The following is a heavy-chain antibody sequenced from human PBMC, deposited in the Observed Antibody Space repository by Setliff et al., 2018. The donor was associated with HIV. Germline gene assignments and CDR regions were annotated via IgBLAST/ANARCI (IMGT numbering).Heavy chain of an antibody. Sequence: SVKVSCKASGGTFSSYAISWVRQAPGQGLEWMGGIIPIFGTANYAQKFQGRVTITADESTSTAYMEPSSLRSEDTAVYYCARLSGDYYYFDYWGQGTLVTVSS. J-gene: IGHJ4*02. CDR2: IIPIFGTA. CDR1: GGTFSSYA. D-gene: IGHD2-21*02. CDR3: ARLSGDYYYFDY. V-gene: IGHV1-69*13.